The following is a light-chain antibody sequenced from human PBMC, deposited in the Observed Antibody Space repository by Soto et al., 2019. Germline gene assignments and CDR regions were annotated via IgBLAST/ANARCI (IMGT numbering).Light chain of an antibody. CDR3: QQRNIWPPVT. CDR2: GAF. V-gene: IGKV3-11*01. CDR1: PSVTNF. J-gene: IGKJ5*01. Sequence: SVLTKSPATLSLSPGERATLSCRASPSVTNFLAWYQQKPGQAPRLLIYGAFNRATGIPARFSRSGSGTDFTLTISSLEPEDSAIYYCQQRNIWPPVTFGQGTRLEIK.